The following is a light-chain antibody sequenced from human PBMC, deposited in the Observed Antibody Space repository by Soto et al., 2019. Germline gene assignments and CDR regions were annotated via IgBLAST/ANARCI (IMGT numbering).Light chain of an antibody. V-gene: IGKV3-11*01. CDR3: QQRTYSIT. Sequence: ILLVQSPTTLSLSPRESATLSCRASQSLSYYLAWYQQKPGQAPRLLIYDASHRATGIPVRFSGSGSGTDFTLTISSLEPEDFAVYYCQQRTYSITFGQGTRLEN. J-gene: IGKJ5*01. CDR2: DAS. CDR1: QSLSYY.